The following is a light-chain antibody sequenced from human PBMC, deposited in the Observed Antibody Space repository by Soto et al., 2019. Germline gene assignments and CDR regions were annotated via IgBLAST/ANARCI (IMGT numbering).Light chain of an antibody. Sequence: DIQMTQSPSTLSASVGDRVTITCRASQSVSVWLAWYQQKPGKAPKLLISDASSLQRGVPSRFSGSGSGTDFTLTISNLQADDFATYYCQHCDTYWAFGPGTRVEVE. CDR2: DAS. V-gene: IGKV1-5*01. CDR1: QSVSVW. J-gene: IGKJ1*01. CDR3: QHCDTYWA.